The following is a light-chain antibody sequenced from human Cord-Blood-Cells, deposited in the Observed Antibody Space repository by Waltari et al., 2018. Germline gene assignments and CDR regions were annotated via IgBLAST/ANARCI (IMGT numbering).Light chain of an antibody. J-gene: IGKJ3*01. V-gene: IGKV1-39*01. CDR1: QSISSY. CDR3: QQSYSTSIFT. CDR2: AAS. Sequence: DIQMTQSPSSLSASVGASVTITCRASQSISSYLNWYQQKPGKAPKLLIYAASSLQSGVPSRFSGSGSGTDFTLTISSLQPEDFATYYCQQSYSTSIFTFGPGTKVDIK.